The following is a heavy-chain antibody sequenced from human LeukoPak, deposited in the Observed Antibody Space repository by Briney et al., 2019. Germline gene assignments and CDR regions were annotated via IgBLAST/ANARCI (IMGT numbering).Heavy chain of an antibody. Sequence: PSETLSLTCAVYGGSFSGYYWSWIRQPPGKGLEWIGEINHSGSTNYNPSLKSRVTISVDTSKNQFSLKLSSVTAADTAVYYCARGPVLELGIAAAGTSGGPRPTPEGFDYWGQGTLVTVSS. J-gene: IGHJ4*02. CDR1: GGSFSGYY. V-gene: IGHV4-34*01. CDR3: ARGPVLELGIAAAGTSGGPRPTPEGFDY. CDR2: INHSGST. D-gene: IGHD6-13*01.